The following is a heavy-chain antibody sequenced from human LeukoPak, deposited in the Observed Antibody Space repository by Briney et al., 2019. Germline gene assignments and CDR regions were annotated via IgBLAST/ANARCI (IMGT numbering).Heavy chain of an antibody. J-gene: IGHJ3*02. CDR3: AKDASMTTILLGAFDI. D-gene: IGHD4-17*01. Sequence: PGGSLRLSCAASGFTFSSYGMHWVRQAPGKGLEWVAVIWYDGSNKYYADSVKGRFTISRDNSKNTLYLQMNSLRAEDTAVYYCAKDASMTTILLGAFDIWGQGTMVTVSS. V-gene: IGHV3-33*06. CDR2: IWYDGSNK. CDR1: GFTFSSYG.